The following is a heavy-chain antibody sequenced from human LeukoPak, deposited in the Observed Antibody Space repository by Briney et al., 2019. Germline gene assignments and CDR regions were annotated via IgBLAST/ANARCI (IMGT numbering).Heavy chain of an antibody. V-gene: IGHV4-4*07. D-gene: IGHD1-26*01. CDR3: ARGRKLKVGATRYYYYGMDV. Sequence: PSETLSLTCTVSGGSISSYYWSWIRQPAGKGLEWIGRIYTSGSTNYNPSLKSRVTMSVDTSKNQFSLKLSSVTAADTAVYYCARGRKLKVGATRYYYYGMDVWGQGTTVTVSS. CDR1: GGSISSYY. CDR2: IYTSGST. J-gene: IGHJ6*02.